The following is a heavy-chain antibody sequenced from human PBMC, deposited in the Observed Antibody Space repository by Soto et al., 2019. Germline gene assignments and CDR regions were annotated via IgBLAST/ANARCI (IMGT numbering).Heavy chain of an antibody. CDR2: ISSSSSYT. CDR1: GFTFSDYY. Sequence: PVGSLRLSCAASGFTFSDYYMSWIRQAPGKGLEWVSYISSSSSYTNYADSVKGRFTISRDNAKNSLYLQMNSLRAEDTAVYYCARVGPGIAVADLDYWGQGTLVTVSS. V-gene: IGHV3-11*06. D-gene: IGHD6-19*01. J-gene: IGHJ4*02. CDR3: ARVGPGIAVADLDY.